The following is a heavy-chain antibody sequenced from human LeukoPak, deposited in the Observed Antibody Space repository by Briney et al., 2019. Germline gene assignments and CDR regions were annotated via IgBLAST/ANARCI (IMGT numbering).Heavy chain of an antibody. CDR2: ISAYNGNT. CDR1: GYTFTSYG. Sequence: GASVKVSCKASGYTFTSYGISWVRQAPGQGLEWMGWISAYNGNTNYAQKLQGRVTMTTDTSTSTTYMELRSLRSDDTAVYYSARASSRTHYYYYYMDVWGKGTTVTVSS. D-gene: IGHD6-13*01. J-gene: IGHJ6*03. CDR3: ARASSRTHYYYYYMDV. V-gene: IGHV1-18*01.